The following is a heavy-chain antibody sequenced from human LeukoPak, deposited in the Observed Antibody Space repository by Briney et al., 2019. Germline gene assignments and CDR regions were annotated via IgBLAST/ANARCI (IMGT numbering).Heavy chain of an antibody. CDR1: GGYISSSSYY. V-gene: IGHV4-39*07. CDR2: IYYSGST. J-gene: IGHJ6*02. D-gene: IGHD5-24*01. CDR3: ARDLKATIPYYGMDV. Sequence: SETLSLTCTVSGGYISSSSYYWGWIRQPPGKGLEWIGSIYYSGSTYYNPSLKSRVTISVDTSKNQFSLKLSSVTAADTAVYYCARDLKATIPYYGMDVWGQGTTVTVSS.